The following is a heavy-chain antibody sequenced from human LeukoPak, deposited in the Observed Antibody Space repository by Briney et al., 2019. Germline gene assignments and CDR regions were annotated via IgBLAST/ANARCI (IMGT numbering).Heavy chain of an antibody. CDR1: GYTFTGYY. CDR2: INPNSGGT. J-gene: IGHJ4*02. D-gene: IGHD1-26*01. CDR3: ARVSLVGATEFDY. V-gene: IGHV1-2*02. Sequence: ASVKVSSKASGYTFTGYYMHWVRQAPGQGLEWMGWINPNSGGTNYAQKFQGGVTMTRDTSISTAYMELSRLRSDDTAVYYCARVSLVGATEFDYWGQGTLVTVSS.